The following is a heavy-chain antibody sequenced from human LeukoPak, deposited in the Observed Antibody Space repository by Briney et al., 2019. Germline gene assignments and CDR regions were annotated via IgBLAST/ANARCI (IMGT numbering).Heavy chain of an antibody. CDR1: GGSVSSYY. D-gene: IGHD2-21*02. J-gene: IGHJ4*02. Sequence: PSETLSLTCTVSGGSVSSYYWSWVRQTPEKGPEWIGYMSYSGRTDYGPSRKSRVTMSVDTSKNQFSLKMSYVTAADTGVYYCARGYCRDDICQVFPYWGQGTLVTVSS. CDR3: ARGYCRDDICQVFPY. V-gene: IGHV4-59*02. CDR2: MSYSGRT.